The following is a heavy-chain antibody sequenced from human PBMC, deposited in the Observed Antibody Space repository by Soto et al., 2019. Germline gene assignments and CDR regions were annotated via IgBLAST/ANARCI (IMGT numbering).Heavy chain of an antibody. J-gene: IGHJ5*02. D-gene: IGHD6-19*01. CDR1: GYNFTSYA. V-gene: IGHV1-3*01. CDR2: INAGNGNT. CDR3: AREGDIAVAGISFRS. Sequence: QVQLVQSGAEVKKPGASVKVSCKASGYNFTSYAMHWLRQAPGQRLEWMGWINAGNGNTKYSQKFQGRVTITRDTSASTAYMELSSLRSEDTAVHYCAREGDIAVAGISFRSWGQGTLVTVSS.